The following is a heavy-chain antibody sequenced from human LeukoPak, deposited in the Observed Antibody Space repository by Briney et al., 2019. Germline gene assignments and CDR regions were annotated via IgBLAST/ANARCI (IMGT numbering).Heavy chain of an antibody. D-gene: IGHD1-20*01. CDR3: ASFQYNLSSLDY. CDR1: GGSISSSSYY. V-gene: IGHV4-39*01. J-gene: IGHJ4*02. Sequence: SETLSLTCTVSGGSISSSSYYWGWMRQPPGKGLEWIGSIYYSGSTYYNPSLKSRVTISVDTSKNQFSLKLSSVTAADTAVYYCASFQYNLSSLDYWGQGTLVTVSS. CDR2: IYYSGST.